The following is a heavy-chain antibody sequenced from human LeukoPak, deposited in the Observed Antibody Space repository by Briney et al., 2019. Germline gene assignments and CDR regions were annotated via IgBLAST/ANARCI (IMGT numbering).Heavy chain of an antibody. V-gene: IGHV3-23*01. Sequence: PGGSLRLSCAASRIIFSEFGMSWVRQAPGKGLEWVATVLGSGVPTYYAESVQGRFTISRDNYKNTLYLRMNSLRAEDTAVYYCASRSRITMIGGAFDIWGQGTMVTVSS. J-gene: IGHJ3*02. CDR2: VLGSGVPT. CDR3: ASRSRITMIGGAFDI. D-gene: IGHD3-22*01. CDR1: RIIFSEFG.